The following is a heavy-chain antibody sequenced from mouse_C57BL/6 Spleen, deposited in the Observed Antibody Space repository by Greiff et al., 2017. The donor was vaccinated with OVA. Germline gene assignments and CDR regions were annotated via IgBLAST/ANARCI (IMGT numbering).Heavy chain of an antibody. D-gene: IGHD2-3*01. V-gene: IGHV1-15*01. CDR1: GYTFTDYE. Sequence: VQLQQSGAELVRPGASVTLSCKASGYTFTDYEMHWVKQTPVHGLEWIGAIDPETGGTAYNQKFKGKAILTADKSSSTAYMELRSLTSEDSAVYYCTREGYEYYAMDYWGQGTSVTVSS. J-gene: IGHJ4*01. CDR3: TREGYEYYAMDY. CDR2: IDPETGGT.